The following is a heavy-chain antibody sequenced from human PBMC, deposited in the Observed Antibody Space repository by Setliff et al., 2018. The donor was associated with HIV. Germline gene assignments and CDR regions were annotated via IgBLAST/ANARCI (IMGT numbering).Heavy chain of an antibody. D-gene: IGHD2-15*01. CDR3: ALTGHRLLRGYMDV. V-gene: IGHV4-4*07. CDR2: LYVSGDT. Sequence: ETLSLTCSVTDDPISSYYWSWVRQPAGKGLEWIGRLYVSGDTNYNPSLKSRVTMSLDTSKKHFSLNLKSVTAADTAVYYCALTGHRLLRGYMDVWGKGTTVTVSS. CDR1: DDPISSYY. J-gene: IGHJ6*03.